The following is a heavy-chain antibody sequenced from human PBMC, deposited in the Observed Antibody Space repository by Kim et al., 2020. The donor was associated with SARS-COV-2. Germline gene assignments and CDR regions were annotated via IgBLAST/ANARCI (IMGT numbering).Heavy chain of an antibody. V-gene: IGHV3-7*01. CDR1: GFTFSSSW. J-gene: IGHJ4*02. CDR3: TTQNY. Sequence: GGSLRLFCSASGFTFSSSWMTWVRQAPGKGLEWVGNINRDGRGQNYVGSLRGRFTISRDNTRNSLYLQMESLRAEATAVYYCTTQNYWGQGTLVTVSS. CDR2: INRDGRGQ.